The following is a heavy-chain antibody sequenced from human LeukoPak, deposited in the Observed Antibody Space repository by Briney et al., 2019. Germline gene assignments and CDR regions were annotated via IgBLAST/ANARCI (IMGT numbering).Heavy chain of an antibody. CDR2: ISWNSGSI. Sequence: PGGSLSLSCAASGFTFDDYAMHWVRQAPGKGLEWVSGISWNSGSIGYADSVEGRFTISRDNARNSLYLQMNSLRAEDMALYYCAKDSGSYSTSFDYWGQGTLVTVSS. CDR3: AKDSGSYSTSFDY. CDR1: GFTFDDYA. V-gene: IGHV3-9*03. D-gene: IGHD1-26*01. J-gene: IGHJ4*02.